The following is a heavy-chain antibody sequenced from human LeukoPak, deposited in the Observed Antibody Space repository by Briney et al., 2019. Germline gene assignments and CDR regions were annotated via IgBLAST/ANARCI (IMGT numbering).Heavy chain of an antibody. V-gene: IGHV1-46*01. D-gene: IGHD3-22*01. J-gene: IGHJ6*03. Sequence: ASVKVSCKASGYTFTGYYMHWVRQAPGQGLEWMGIINPSGGSTSYAQKFQGRVTMTRDMSTSTVYMELSSLRSEDTAVYYCARGPLDYDSSGYYLGAYYYYMDVWGKGTTVTISS. CDR3: ARGPLDYDSSGYYLGAYYYYMDV. CDR2: INPSGGST. CDR1: GYTFTGYY.